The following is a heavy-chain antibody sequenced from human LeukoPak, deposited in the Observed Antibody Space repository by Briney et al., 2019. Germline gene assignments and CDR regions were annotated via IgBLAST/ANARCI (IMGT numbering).Heavy chain of an antibody. J-gene: IGHJ5*02. CDR3: ARATTFWSGYYNWFDP. Sequence: ASVKVSCKPSGYTFTSYDINWVRQATGQGLEWMGWMNPNSGNTGYAQKFQGRVTITRNTSISTAYMELSSLRSEDTAVYYCARATTFWSGYYNWFDPWGQGTLVTVSS. CDR1: GYTFTSYD. D-gene: IGHD3-3*01. V-gene: IGHV1-8*03. CDR2: MNPNSGNT.